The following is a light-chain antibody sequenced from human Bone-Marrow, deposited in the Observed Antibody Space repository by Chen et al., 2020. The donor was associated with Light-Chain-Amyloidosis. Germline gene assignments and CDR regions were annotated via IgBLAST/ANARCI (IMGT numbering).Light chain of an antibody. CDR2: RDT. Sequence: SYELTQPPSVSVSPGQTARITCSGDDLPTKYAYWYQQKPDQAPVLVIHRDTERPSGIAGRVSGASSGTTATLTISGVQAEDEADYHCQSADSSGTYEVIFGGGTKLTVL. CDR3: QSADSSGTYEVI. V-gene: IGLV3-25*02. CDR1: DLPTKY. J-gene: IGLJ2*01.